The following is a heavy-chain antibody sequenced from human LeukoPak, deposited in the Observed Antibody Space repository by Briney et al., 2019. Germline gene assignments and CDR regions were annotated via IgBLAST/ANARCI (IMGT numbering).Heavy chain of an antibody. V-gene: IGHV3-9*01. D-gene: IGHD3-22*01. CDR3: AKDPGYYYDSSGYIDY. Sequence: PGRSLRLSCAASGFTFDDYAMHWVRQAPGKGLEWVSGICWNSGSIGYADSVKGRFTISRDNAKNSLYLQMNSLRAEDTALYCCAKDPGYYYDSSGYIDYWGQGTLVTVSS. CDR2: ICWNSGSI. J-gene: IGHJ4*02. CDR1: GFTFDDYA.